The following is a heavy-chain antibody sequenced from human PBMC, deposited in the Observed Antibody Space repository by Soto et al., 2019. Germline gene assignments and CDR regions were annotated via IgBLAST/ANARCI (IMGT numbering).Heavy chain of an antibody. D-gene: IGHD3-10*01. CDR3: AKTVTMVRGRTTSQSYNWFDP. Sequence: PGGSLRLSCAASGFTFSSYAMSWVRQAPGKGLEWVSAISGSGGSTYYADSVKGRFTISRDNSKNTLYLQMNSLRAEDTAVYYCAKTVTMVRGRTTSQSYNWFDPWGQGTLVTVSS. J-gene: IGHJ5*02. V-gene: IGHV3-23*01. CDR2: ISGSGGST. CDR1: GFTFSSYA.